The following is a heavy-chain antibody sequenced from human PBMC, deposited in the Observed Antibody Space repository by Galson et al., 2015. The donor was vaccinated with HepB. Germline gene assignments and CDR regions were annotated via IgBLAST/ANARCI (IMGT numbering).Heavy chain of an antibody. CDR3: AKGTTNIDY. CDR1: GFTFSSLG. Sequence: SLRLSCAASGFTFSSLGMTWVRQAPGKGLECVSAIGVNAGSTDYADSAKGRFTISRDNSKNMLYLQMNNLRAEDTAVYYCAKGTTNIDYWGQGTLVTVPS. D-gene: IGHD1-1*01. V-gene: IGHV3-23*01. J-gene: IGHJ4*02. CDR2: IGVNAGST.